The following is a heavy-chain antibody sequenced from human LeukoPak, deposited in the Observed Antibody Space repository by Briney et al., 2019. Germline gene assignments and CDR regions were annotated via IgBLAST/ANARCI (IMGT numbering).Heavy chain of an antibody. CDR2: IWYEGSDN. CDR3: ARVGCTGGSCLAYNYYAMDV. CDR1: GFTFNTYG. Sequence: PGGSLRLSCAASGFTFNTYGMNWVRQAPGKGLEWVAIIWYEGSDNYYAESVKCRFTISRDNSKNTMYLQVNSLRAEDTAVYYCARVGCTGGSCLAYNYYAMDVWGQGTTVTVSS. V-gene: IGHV3-33*01. J-gene: IGHJ6*02. D-gene: IGHD2-15*01.